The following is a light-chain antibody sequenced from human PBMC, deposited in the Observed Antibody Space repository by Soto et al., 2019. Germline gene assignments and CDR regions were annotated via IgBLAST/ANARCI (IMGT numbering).Light chain of an antibody. CDR1: QSVSRS. Sequence: EIVMTQSPATLSVSPGERVTLSCRASQSVSRSLVWYQQKPGQAPRLLIYGASTRATGIPARFIGSGSGTEFTLTISSLQYEDFAVYYCQQYNNWPPFTFGPGTKVDIK. J-gene: IGKJ3*01. V-gene: IGKV3-15*01. CDR3: QQYNNWPPFT. CDR2: GAS.